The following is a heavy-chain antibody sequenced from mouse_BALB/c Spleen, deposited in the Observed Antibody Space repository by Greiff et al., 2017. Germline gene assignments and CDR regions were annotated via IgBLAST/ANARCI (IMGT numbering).Heavy chain of an antibody. CDR2: ISYDGSN. V-gene: IGHV3-6*02. J-gene: IGHJ4*01. CDR1: GYSITSGYY. D-gene: IGHD3-2*01. CDR3: ASLDSSAMDY. Sequence: DVQLQESGPGLVKPSQSLSLTCSVTGYSITSGYYWNWIRQFPGNKLEWMGYISYDGSNNYNPSLKNRISITRDTSKNQFFLKLNSVTTEDTATYYCASLDSSAMDYWGQGTSVTVSS.